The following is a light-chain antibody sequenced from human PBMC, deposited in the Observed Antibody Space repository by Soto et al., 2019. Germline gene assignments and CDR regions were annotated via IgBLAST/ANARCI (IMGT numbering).Light chain of an antibody. Sequence: EIVLTQSPATLSLSPGERATLSCRASQSVSSHLVWYQQKPGQAPRLLISDASNRATGIPARFSGSGSGTDFTLTISSLQSEDFAVYYCQQYHYWWTFGQGTKVDIK. CDR1: QSVSSH. CDR2: DAS. CDR3: QQYHYWWT. J-gene: IGKJ1*01. V-gene: IGKV3-11*01.